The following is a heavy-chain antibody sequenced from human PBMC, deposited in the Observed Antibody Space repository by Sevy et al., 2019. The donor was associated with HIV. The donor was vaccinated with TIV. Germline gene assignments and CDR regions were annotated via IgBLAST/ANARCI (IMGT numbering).Heavy chain of an antibody. V-gene: IGHV3-21*01. J-gene: IGHJ6*02. CDR2: ISGSAFYT. CDR3: ARGHFDYGSRSRRAMDV. CDR1: GFTFSSYT. D-gene: IGHD3-10*01. Sequence: GGSLRLSCAVSGFTFSSYTMHWVRQAPGNGLEWVSSISGSAFYTYYADAMKGRFTISRDNAKNSLYLQMNSLRAEDTAVYYCARGHFDYGSRSRRAMDVSGQRTSVTVSS.